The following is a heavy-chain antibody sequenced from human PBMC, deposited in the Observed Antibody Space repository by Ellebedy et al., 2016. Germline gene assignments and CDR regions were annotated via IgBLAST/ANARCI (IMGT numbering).Heavy chain of an antibody. CDR1: GFTFSNAW. V-gene: IGHV3-30-3*01. CDR3: AREGYDSFSRYFDY. D-gene: IGHD3-22*01. J-gene: IGHJ4*02. CDR2: ISYDGSNK. Sequence: GGSLRLSXAASGFTFSNAWMSWVRQAPGKGLEWVAVISYDGSNKYYADSVKGRFTISRDNSKNTLYLQMNSLRAEDTAVYYCAREGYDSFSRYFDYWGQGTLVTVSS.